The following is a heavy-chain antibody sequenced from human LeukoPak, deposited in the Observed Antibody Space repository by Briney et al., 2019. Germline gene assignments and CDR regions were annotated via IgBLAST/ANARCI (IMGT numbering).Heavy chain of an antibody. Sequence: ASVKVSCKSTGGTFSCYAFSWVRQPPGQGLEWMGGIITIFGAANYAQTFQGRVTITADKSTSTAYMELSSLRSEDTAVYYCARDKGVAVAGNYYYYGMDVWGKGTTVTVSS. J-gene: IGHJ6*04. CDR3: ARDKGVAVAGNYYYYGMDV. CDR1: GGTFSCYA. D-gene: IGHD6-19*01. V-gene: IGHV1-69*06. CDR2: IITIFGAA.